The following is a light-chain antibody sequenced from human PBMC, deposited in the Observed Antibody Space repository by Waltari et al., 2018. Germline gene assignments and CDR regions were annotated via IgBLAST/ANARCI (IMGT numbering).Light chain of an antibody. V-gene: IGKV2D-29*02. CDR1: QSLLPSDGGSR. Sequence: EIVMTQAPLALSVTPGKPAPMSCKSSQSLLPSDGGSRLYWYLQKPGQSPQLLISEVSNPFSGVTERFSGSGSGTDFTLKISRVEAEDVGVYFCMQNIQLPTFGQGTKVEIE. CDR3: MQNIQLPT. J-gene: IGKJ1*01. CDR2: EVS.